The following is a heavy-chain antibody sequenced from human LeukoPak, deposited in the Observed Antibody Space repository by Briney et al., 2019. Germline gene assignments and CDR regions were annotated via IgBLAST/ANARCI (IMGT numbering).Heavy chain of an antibody. D-gene: IGHD3-22*01. V-gene: IGHV1-2*02. CDR2: INPNSGGT. CDR1: GYTFTGYY. J-gene: IGHJ5*02. CDR3: ARTLYYDSRLYNWFDP. Sequence: ASVKVSCKASGYTFTGYYMHWVRQAPGQGLEWMGWINPNSGGTNYAQKFQGRVTMTRDTFISTAYMELSRLRSDDTAVYYCARTLYYDSRLYNWFDPWGQGTLVTVSS.